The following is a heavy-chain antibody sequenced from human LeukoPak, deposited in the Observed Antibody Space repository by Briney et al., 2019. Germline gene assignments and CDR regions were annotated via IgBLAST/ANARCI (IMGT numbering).Heavy chain of an antibody. CDR3: ARPYGSGSYYSPVPYYYGRDV. CDR1: GFTFSSYA. CDR2: ISYDGSNK. D-gene: IGHD3-10*01. V-gene: IGHV3-30*04. Sequence: PGGSLRLSCAASGFTFSSYAMHWVRQAPGKGLEWVAVISYDGSNKYYADSVKGRFTISRDNSKNTLYLQMNSLRAEDTAVYYCARPYGSGSYYSPVPYYYGRDVWGQGTTVTVSS. J-gene: IGHJ6*02.